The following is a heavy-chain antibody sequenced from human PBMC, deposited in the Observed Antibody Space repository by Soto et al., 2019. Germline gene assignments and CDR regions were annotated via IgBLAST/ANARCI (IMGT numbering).Heavy chain of an antibody. J-gene: IGHJ6*02. CDR2: ISYDGSNK. CDR1: GFTFSSYG. V-gene: IGHV3-30*18. Sequence: GGSLRLSCAASGFTFSSYGMHWVRQAPGKGLEWVAVISYDGSNKYYADSVKGRFTISRDNSKNTLYLQMNSLRAEDTAVYYCAKDIETIGYYYGMDVWGQGTTVTVSS. CDR3: AKDIETIGYYYGMDV. D-gene: IGHD3-16*01.